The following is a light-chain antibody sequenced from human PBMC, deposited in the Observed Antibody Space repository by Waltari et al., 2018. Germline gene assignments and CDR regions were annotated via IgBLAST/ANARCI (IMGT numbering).Light chain of an antibody. CDR2: LGS. Sequence: DIVMTQSPLSLPVTPGEPASISCRSSQSLLHSNGYNYLDWYLQKPGQSPQLLIYLGSNRASGVPDRFSGSGSGTDFTLKISRVEAEDVGVYYCMQALQTPQVTFGPGTKVGIK. CDR1: QSLLHSNGYNY. J-gene: IGKJ3*01. CDR3: MQALQTPQVT. V-gene: IGKV2-28*01.